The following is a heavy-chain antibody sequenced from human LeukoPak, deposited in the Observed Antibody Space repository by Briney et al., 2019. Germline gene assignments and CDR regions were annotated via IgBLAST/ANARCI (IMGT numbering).Heavy chain of an antibody. CDR1: GYSFTSYW. V-gene: IGHV5-51*01. CDR3: ARHLSSTSCFDY. D-gene: IGHD2-2*01. Sequence: GESLNISCRGSGYSFTSYWIGWVRQMPGKGLEWMGIIYPGDSDTRYGPSFQGQVTISADKSISTAYLQWSSLKASDTAMYYCARHLSSTSCFDYWGQGTLVTVSS. J-gene: IGHJ4*02. CDR2: IYPGDSDT.